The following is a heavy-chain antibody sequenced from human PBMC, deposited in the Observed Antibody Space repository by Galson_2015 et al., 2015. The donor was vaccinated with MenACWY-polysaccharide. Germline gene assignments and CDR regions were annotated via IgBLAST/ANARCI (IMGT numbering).Heavy chain of an antibody. CDR2: MNPNSGNT. CDR1: GYKFTSYD. CDR3: ARIIARKYTFADS. D-gene: IGHD2-21*01. J-gene: IGHJ4*02. V-gene: IGHV1-8*01. Sequence: SVKVSCKASGYKFTSYDINWVRQATGRGLEWMGWMNPNSGNTGYAQKFQGRVTMTSNSAMTTAYMELNSLRSEDTAVYYCARIIARKYTFADSWGQGTLVTVSS.